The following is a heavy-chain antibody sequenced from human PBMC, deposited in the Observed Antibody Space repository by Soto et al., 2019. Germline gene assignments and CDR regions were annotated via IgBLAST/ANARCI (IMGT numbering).Heavy chain of an antibody. Sequence: PSETLSLTCTVSGGSISSGGYYWSWIRQHPGKGLEWVGYIYYSGSTYYNPSLKSRVTISVDTSKNQFSLKLSSVTAADTAVYYCARPESSSSYYFDYWGQGTLVTVSS. D-gene: IGHD6-6*01. J-gene: IGHJ4*02. CDR2: IYYSGST. V-gene: IGHV4-31*03. CDR1: GGSISSGGYY. CDR3: ARPESSSSYYFDY.